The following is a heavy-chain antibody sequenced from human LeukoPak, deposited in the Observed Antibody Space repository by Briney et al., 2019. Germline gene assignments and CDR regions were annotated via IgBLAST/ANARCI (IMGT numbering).Heavy chain of an antibody. CDR2: IYPGDFDT. Sequence: GESLKISCKGSGYNFANYWIGWVRQMPGKGLEWMGIIYPGDFDTIYSPSFRGQVTISADKSISTAYLQWSSLQASDTAIYYCARHGPDISVGGLEGFDYWGQGTLVTVSS. CDR1: GYNFANYW. D-gene: IGHD2-15*01. CDR3: ARHGPDISVGGLEGFDY. J-gene: IGHJ4*02. V-gene: IGHV5-51*01.